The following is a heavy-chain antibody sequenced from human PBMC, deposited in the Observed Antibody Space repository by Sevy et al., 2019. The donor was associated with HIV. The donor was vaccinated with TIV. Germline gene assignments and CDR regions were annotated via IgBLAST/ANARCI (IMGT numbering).Heavy chain of an antibody. CDR1: GGSISSSSYY. J-gene: IGHJ1*01. Sequence: SETLSLTCIVSGGSISSSSYYWGWIRQPPGKGLEWIGSIYYSGNTYYNPSLKSRVTISVDTSKKQFSLKLSLVTAADTAVYYCATRLGYCSGSSCYPPEYFHHWGQGTLVTVSS. CDR2: IYYSGNT. V-gene: IGHV4-39*01. D-gene: IGHD2-15*01. CDR3: ATRLGYCSGSSCYPPEYFHH.